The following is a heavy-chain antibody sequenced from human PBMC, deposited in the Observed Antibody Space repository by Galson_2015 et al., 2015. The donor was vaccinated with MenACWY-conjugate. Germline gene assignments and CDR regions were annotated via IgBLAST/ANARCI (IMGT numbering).Heavy chain of an antibody. J-gene: IGHJ4*02. V-gene: IGHV3-74*01. CDR3: ARHQYRGYGAGVEYFDS. CDR1: GFTFSSSW. CDR2: INSDGSTT. Sequence: SLRLSCAASGFTFSSSWMHWVRQAPGKGLVWVSYINSDGSTTTCADSVNGRFIISRDNAKNTLYLQMNSLRAADTAVYYCARHQYRGYGAGVEYFDSWGRGTLVTVSS. D-gene: IGHD5-12*01.